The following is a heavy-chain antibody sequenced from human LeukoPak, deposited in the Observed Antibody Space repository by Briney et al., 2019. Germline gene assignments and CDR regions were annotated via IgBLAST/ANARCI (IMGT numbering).Heavy chain of an antibody. J-gene: IGHJ4*02. CDR1: GFTFSNFA. CDR3: AKAFFSGSGGNHKHFDS. V-gene: IGHV3-23*01. D-gene: IGHD3-10*01. Sequence: GGSLRLSCAASGFTFSNFAMSWVRQAPGKGLEWVSAMSSVTYYADSVKGRFTISRDDSKSTLFLQMSSLRAEDTAVYYCAKAFFSGSGGNHKHFDSWGQGTLVTVSS. CDR2: MSSVT.